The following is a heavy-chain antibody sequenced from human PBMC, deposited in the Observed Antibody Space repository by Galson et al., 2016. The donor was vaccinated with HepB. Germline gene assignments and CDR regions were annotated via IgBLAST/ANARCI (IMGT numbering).Heavy chain of an antibody. CDR1: GYSFSSYW. Sequence: SGAEVKKPGESLKISCKGSGYSFSSYWIGWVRQMPGKGLEWMGIISPGDSDTRYSPSFQGQVTISVDKAINTAYMQWSSLKASDSGIYYCARRPPVTGRSGHYFDSWGQRTLVTVSS. CDR2: ISPGDSDT. D-gene: IGHD4-11*01. J-gene: IGHJ4*02. V-gene: IGHV5-51*01. CDR3: ARRPPVTGRSGHYFDS.